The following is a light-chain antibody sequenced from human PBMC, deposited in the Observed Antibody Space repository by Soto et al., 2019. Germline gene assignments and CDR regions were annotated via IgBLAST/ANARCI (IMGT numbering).Light chain of an antibody. J-gene: IGKJ1*01. CDR1: QSVNSN. Sequence: EIVMTQSPATLSVSPGERATLSCRASQSVNSNLAWYQQKPGQAPRLVIYGASTSATGIPARFSGSGSGTDFTLTISSLQSEDFAVYYCQQYKNFWTFGQGTKVEIK. V-gene: IGKV3-15*01. CDR3: QQYKNFWT. CDR2: GAS.